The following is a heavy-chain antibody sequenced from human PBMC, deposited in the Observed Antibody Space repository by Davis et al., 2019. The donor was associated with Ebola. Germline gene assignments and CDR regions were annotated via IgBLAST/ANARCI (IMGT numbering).Heavy chain of an antibody. CDR2: TITLLDTT. CDR1: GGIFDNYV. J-gene: IGHJ4*02. V-gene: IGHV1-69*10. CDR3: TGGGGYYVLDY. D-gene: IGHD3-10*01. Sequence: SVKVSCKASGGIFDNYVISWVRQAPGQGLEWMGGTITLLDTTNYAQKFQGRATITADRSTSTFYMEMSSLTSDDTAVYYCTGGGGYYVLDYWGQGTLVTVSS.